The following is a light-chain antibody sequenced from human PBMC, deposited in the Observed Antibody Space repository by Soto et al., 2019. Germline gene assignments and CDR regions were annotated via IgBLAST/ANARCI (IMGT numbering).Light chain of an antibody. CDR1: NIGSKS. J-gene: IGLJ1*01. CDR2: YDS. V-gene: IGLV3-21*04. CDR3: QVWASSSDHSYV. Sequence: SYELTQPPSVSVAPGKTARITCGGTNIGSKSVHWYQQKPGQAPVLVIYYDSDRPSGIPERFSGSNSGNTATLTISRVEAGDEVDYYCQVWASSSDHSYVFGTGTKLTVL.